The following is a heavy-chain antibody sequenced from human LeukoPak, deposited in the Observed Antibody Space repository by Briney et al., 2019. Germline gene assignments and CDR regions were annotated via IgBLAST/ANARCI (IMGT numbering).Heavy chain of an antibody. CDR1: GGTFSSYA. J-gene: IGHJ4*02. Sequence: ASVKVSCKASGGTFSSYAISWVRQAPGQGLEWMGGIIPIIGTANYAQKFQGRVTITADESTSTAYMELSSLRSEDTAVYYCAKDGDCSGGSCYDYWGQGTLVTVSS. CDR2: IIPIIGTA. CDR3: AKDGDCSGGSCYDY. V-gene: IGHV1-69*13. D-gene: IGHD2-15*01.